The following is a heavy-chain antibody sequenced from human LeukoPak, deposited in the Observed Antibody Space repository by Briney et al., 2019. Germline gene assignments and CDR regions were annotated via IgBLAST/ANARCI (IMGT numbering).Heavy chain of an antibody. J-gene: IGHJ5*02. CDR3: AKETYCSSPTCPRA. CDR1: GFTFSSYS. CDR2: ISAGANSA. D-gene: IGHD2-2*01. V-gene: IGHV3-23*01. Sequence: PGGSLRLSCAASGFTFSSYSMNWVRQAPGKGLEWVSTISAGANSAYYTDSVKSRFTISRDNSKNSLYLQINSLRAEDTAMYYCAKETYCSSPTCPRAWGRGTLVTVSS.